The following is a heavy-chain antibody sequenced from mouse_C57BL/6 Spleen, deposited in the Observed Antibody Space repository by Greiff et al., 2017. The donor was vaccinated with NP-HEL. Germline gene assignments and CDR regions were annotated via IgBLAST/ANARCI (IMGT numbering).Heavy chain of an antibody. CDR3: ARDYGSSYEGYFDV. V-gene: IGHV1-81*01. D-gene: IGHD1-1*01. Sequence: QVQLQQSGAELARPGASVKLSCKASGYTFTSYGISWVKQRTGQGLEWIGEIYPRSGNTYYNEKFKGKATLTADKSSSTAYMALRSLTSEDSAVYFCARDYGSSYEGYFDVWGTGTTVTVSS. J-gene: IGHJ1*03. CDR2: IYPRSGNT. CDR1: GYTFTSYG.